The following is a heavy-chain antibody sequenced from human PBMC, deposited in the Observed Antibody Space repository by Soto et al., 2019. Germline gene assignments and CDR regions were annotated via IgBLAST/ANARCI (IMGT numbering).Heavy chain of an antibody. CDR3: AKAYFVWSSEQPYYFDY. Sequence: EVQLLDSGGGLVQPGGSLRLSCAASGFTFSNYAMTWVRQGPGKGLEWVSGISGSGGRSYYADSVKGRFTTSRDNSKSTLYLQMNSLRAEDTAVYYRAKAYFVWSSEQPYYFDYWGQGTLVTVSS. D-gene: IGHD3-16*01. CDR1: GFTFSNYA. CDR2: ISGSGGRS. V-gene: IGHV3-23*01. J-gene: IGHJ4*02.